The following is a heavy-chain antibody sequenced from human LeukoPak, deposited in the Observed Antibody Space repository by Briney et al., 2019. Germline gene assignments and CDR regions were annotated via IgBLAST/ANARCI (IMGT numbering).Heavy chain of an antibody. D-gene: IGHD5-12*01. Sequence: GGSLRLSCAASGFTFSSYGMHWVRQAPGKGLEWVAVISYDGSNKYYADSVRGRFTISRDSSKNTLYLQMNSLRAEDTAVYYCAKDQVNIVATTPDYWGQGTLATASS. CDR3: AKDQVNIVATTPDY. V-gene: IGHV3-30*18. CDR1: GFTFSSYG. CDR2: ISYDGSNK. J-gene: IGHJ4*02.